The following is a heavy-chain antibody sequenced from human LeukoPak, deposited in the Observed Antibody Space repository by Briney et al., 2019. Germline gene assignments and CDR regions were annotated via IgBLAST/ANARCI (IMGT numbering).Heavy chain of an antibody. Sequence: PSETLSLTCAVSGGSISSSNWWSWVRQPPGKGLEWIGEIYHSGSTNYNPSLKSRATISVDKSKNQFSLKLSSVTAADTAVYYCARDMVRGVSDYWGQGTLVTVSS. V-gene: IGHV4-4*02. CDR2: IYHSGST. D-gene: IGHD3-10*01. CDR3: ARDMVRGVSDY. CDR1: GGSISSSNW. J-gene: IGHJ4*02.